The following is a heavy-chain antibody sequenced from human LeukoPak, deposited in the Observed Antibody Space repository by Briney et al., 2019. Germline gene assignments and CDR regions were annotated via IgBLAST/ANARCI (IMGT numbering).Heavy chain of an antibody. D-gene: IGHD3-10*01. CDR1: EVNFHMYT. CDR2: TSYDGSEK. Sequence: PGGSLRLSCAASSEVNFHMYTMTWVRQVPGKGLEWVSGTSYDGSEKDYADSVQGRFIISRDNSKSTLDLQLNSLRPEDTALYYCAREEDSMVGGVLHRYLDLWGRGTLVTVSS. V-gene: IGHV3-30-3*01. J-gene: IGHJ2*01. CDR3: AREEDSMVGGVLHRYLDL.